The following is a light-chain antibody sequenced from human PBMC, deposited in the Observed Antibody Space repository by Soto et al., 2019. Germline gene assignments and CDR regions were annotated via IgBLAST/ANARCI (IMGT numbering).Light chain of an antibody. V-gene: IGKV1-8*01. J-gene: IGKJ5*01. CDR2: EVS. CDR3: QHLNGYPIT. Sequence: AIRMTQSPSSLSASTGDRVTITCRASQGVSSHLAWHQQKPGKAPKLLIYEVSTLQSGVPSRFSGSGSGTDFTLTISSLQPEDFATYYCQHLNGYPITFGQGTRLEIK. CDR1: QGVSSH.